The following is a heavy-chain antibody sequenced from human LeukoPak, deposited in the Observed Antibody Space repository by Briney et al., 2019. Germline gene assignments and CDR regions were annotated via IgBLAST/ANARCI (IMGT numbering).Heavy chain of an antibody. CDR3: ARGLVADI. CDR1: GGSFSGYY. Sequence: SETLSLTCAVYGGSFSGYYWSWIRQPPGKGLEWIGEINHSGSTNYNPSLKSRVTISVDTSKNQFSLKLSSVTAADTAVYYCARGLVADIWGQGTMVTVSS. D-gene: IGHD2-15*01. J-gene: IGHJ3*02. V-gene: IGHV4-34*01. CDR2: INHSGST.